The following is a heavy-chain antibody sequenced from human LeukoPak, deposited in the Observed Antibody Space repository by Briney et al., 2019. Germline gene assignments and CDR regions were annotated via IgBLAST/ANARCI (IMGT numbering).Heavy chain of an antibody. Sequence: RASVKVSCKASGYTFTSYGISWVRQAPGQGLEWMGWINPNSGGTNYAQKFQGRVTMTRDTSISTAYMELSRLRSDDTAVYYCARTRPTTNYDILTGYYPNWGQGTLVTVSS. V-gene: IGHV1-2*02. J-gene: IGHJ4*02. D-gene: IGHD3-9*01. CDR2: INPNSGGT. CDR3: ARTRPTTNYDILTGYYPN. CDR1: GYTFTSYG.